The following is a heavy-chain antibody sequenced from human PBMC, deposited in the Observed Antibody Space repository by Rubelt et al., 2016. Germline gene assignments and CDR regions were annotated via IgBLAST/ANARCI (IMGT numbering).Heavy chain of an antibody. CDR3: ARCRRAGGAVAGTWDY. CDR2: IVPMFGTA. CDR1: GGTFSSSA. D-gene: IGHD6-19*01. Sequence: QVQLVQSGAEVKKAGSSVKVSCKASGGTFSSSAISWVRQAPGQGLEWMGGIVPMFGTAKYAQKCQGRVTIAVDELPSTVYMELSSLRSEDTAVYYCARCRRAGGAVAGTWDYWGQGTLVTVSS. V-gene: IGHV1-69*13. J-gene: IGHJ4*02.